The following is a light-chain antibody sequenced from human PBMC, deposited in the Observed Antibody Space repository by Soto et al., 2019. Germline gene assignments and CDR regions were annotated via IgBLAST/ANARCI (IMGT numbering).Light chain of an antibody. CDR2: GAS. J-gene: IGKJ3*01. Sequence: DIRMTQSPSSLSVSRGDRVTITCRASQGIANHLAWYQQKPGKVPNLLIYGASTLQSGVPSRFSGSGSGTDYSLTITTLHPEGFETYYYQKYDRAPLTFGPGTRVDCK. CDR1: QGIANH. CDR3: QKYDRAPLT. V-gene: IGKV1-27*01.